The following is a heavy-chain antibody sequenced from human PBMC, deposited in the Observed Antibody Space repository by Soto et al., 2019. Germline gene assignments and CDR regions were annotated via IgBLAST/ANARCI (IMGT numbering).Heavy chain of an antibody. CDR3: PKGYGSSWYAWFDP. D-gene: IGHD6-13*01. CDR1: GFTFSSYA. Sequence: QPGGSLRLSCAASGFTFSSYAMSWVRQAPGKGLEWVSAISGSGGSTYYADSVKGRFTISRDNSKNTLYLQMNSLRAEDTAVYYCPKGYGSSWYAWFDPWGQGTRVTFSS. J-gene: IGHJ5*02. V-gene: IGHV3-23*01. CDR2: ISGSGGST.